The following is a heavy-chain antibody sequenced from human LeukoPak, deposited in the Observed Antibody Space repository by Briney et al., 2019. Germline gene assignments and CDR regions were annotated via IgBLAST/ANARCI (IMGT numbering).Heavy chain of an antibody. Sequence: PSETLSLTCAVYGGSFSGYYGSWIRQPPGKGLEWIGEINHSGSTNYNPSLKSRVTISVDTSKNQFSLKLSSVTAADTAVYYCARVTIGYMDVWGKGTTVTVSS. D-gene: IGHD4/OR15-4a*01. CDR2: INHSGST. V-gene: IGHV4-34*01. CDR1: GGSFSGYY. J-gene: IGHJ6*03. CDR3: ARVTIGYMDV.